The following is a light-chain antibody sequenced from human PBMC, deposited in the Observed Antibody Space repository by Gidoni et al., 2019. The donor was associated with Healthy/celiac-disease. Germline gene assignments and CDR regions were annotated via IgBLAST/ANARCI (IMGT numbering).Light chain of an antibody. CDR3: QQYGSSPVT. Sequence: EIVLTQSPGTLSLSPGERATLSCRASQSVSSSYLAWYQQKPGQAPRLLIYGASSRATGLPDRFSGSGSGRDFNLTISRLEPEDFAVYYCQQYGSSPVTFGQGTKVEIK. J-gene: IGKJ1*01. CDR2: GAS. CDR1: QSVSSSY. V-gene: IGKV3-20*01.